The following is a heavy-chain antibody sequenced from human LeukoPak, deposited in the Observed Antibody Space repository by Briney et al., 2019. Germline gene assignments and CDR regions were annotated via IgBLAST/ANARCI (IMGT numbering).Heavy chain of an antibody. D-gene: IGHD3-9*01. CDR3: AGPRYFDFDY. J-gene: IGHJ4*02. V-gene: IGHV4-39*07. CDR2: IYYSGST. CDR1: TFSSYW. Sequence: TFSSYWMSWVRQPPGKGLEWIGSIYYSGSTYYNPSLKSRVTISVDTSKNQFSLKLSSVTGADTAVYYCAGPRYFDFDYWGQGTLVTVSS.